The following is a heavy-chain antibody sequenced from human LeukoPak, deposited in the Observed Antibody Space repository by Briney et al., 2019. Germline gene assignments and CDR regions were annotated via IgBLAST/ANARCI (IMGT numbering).Heavy chain of an antibody. CDR3: ARGRYEISAAMDV. CDR1: GYTFGSYD. V-gene: IGHV3-53*01. CDR2: IYSGGST. D-gene: IGHD5-12*01. J-gene: IGHJ6*02. Sequence: GGSLRLSCAASGYTFGSYDMNCVRQAPGKGLEWVSVIYSGGSTSYADSVKGRFSISRDNSKNTLYLQMKSLRVEDTAVYYCARGRYEISAAMDVWGQGTTVTVSS.